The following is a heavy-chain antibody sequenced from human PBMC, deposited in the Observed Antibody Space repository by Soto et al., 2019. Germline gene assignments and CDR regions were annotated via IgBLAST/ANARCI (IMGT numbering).Heavy chain of an antibody. V-gene: IGHV3-21*01. CDR2: ISSSSSYI. Sequence: EVQLVESGGGLVKPGGSLRLSCAASGFTFSSYSMNWVRQAPGKGLEWVSSISSSSSYIYYADSVKGRFTISRDNAKNSLYLQMNSLRAEDTAVYYCARVDCSSTSCYRFDYWGQGTLVTVSS. J-gene: IGHJ4*02. CDR1: GFTFSSYS. D-gene: IGHD2-2*01. CDR3: ARVDCSSTSCYRFDY.